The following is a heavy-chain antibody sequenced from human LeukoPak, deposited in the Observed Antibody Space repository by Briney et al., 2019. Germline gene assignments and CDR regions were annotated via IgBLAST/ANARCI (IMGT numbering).Heavy chain of an antibody. CDR2: INHSGST. Sequence: PSETLSLTCAVYGGSFSGYYWSWIRQPPGKGLEWIGEINHSGSTNYNPSLKSRVTISVDTSKNQFSLKLSSVTAADTAVYYCARLRGYCSGGSCYSVATYYYYGMDVWGQGTTVTVSS. D-gene: IGHD2-15*01. CDR3: ARLRGYCSGGSCYSVATYYYYGMDV. J-gene: IGHJ6*02. V-gene: IGHV4-34*01. CDR1: GGSFSGYY.